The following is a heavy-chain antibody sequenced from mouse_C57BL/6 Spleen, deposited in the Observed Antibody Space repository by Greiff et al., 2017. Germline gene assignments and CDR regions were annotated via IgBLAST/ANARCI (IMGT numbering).Heavy chain of an antibody. V-gene: IGHV1-81*01. CDR1: GYTFTSYG. CDR2: IYPRSGNT. Sequence: QVQLQQSGAELARPGASVKLSCKASGYTFTSYGISWVKQRTGQGLEWIGEIYPRSGNTYYNEKFKGKATLTADKSSSTAYMELRSLTSEDSAVYFCARGGTTVVAENFDVWGTGTTVTVSS. CDR3: ARGGTTVVAENFDV. J-gene: IGHJ1*03. D-gene: IGHD1-1*01.